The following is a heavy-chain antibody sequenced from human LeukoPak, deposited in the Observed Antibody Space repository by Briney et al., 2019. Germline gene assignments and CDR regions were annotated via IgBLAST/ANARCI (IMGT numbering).Heavy chain of an antibody. CDR3: ARDRSPAPGRSYGRGHFDY. V-gene: IGHV1-2*02. CDR2: INPNSGGT. J-gene: IGHJ4*02. D-gene: IGHD5-18*01. Sequence: ASVKVSCKASGYTFTGYYMHWVRQAPGQGLEWMGWINPNSGGTNYAQRFQGRVTMTRDTSISTAYMELSRLRSDDTAVYYCARDRSPAPGRSYGRGHFDYWGQGTLVTVSS. CDR1: GYTFTGYY.